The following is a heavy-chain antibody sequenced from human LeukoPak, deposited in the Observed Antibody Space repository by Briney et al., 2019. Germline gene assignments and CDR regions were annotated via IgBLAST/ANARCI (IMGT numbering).Heavy chain of an antibody. D-gene: IGHD3-10*01. CDR1: GFTVSNNC. CDR2: LYSGDTT. J-gene: IGHJ6*02. V-gene: IGHV3-53*01. CDR3: ASDGGSGTYRDSYYYGMDV. Sequence: GGSLRLSCAASGFTVSNNCMSWVRQAPGKGLEWVSFLYSGDTTYFADSVKGRFTISRDNSKNTVNLQMNSLRAEDTAVYYCASDGGSGTYRDSYYYGMDVWGQGTTVTVSS.